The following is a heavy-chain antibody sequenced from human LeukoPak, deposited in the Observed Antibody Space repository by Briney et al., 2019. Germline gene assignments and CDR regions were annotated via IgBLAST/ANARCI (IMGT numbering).Heavy chain of an antibody. CDR3: AASGPVGGNWYSTDF. D-gene: IGHD1-7*01. CDR1: GFTFSSYS. J-gene: IGHJ4*02. CDR2: ISSSSYYI. Sequence: SGGSLRLSCAASGFTFSSYSLNWVRQAPGKGLEWVSSISSSSYYIYYADSVKGRFTISRDNAKNSLYLQMNSLRAEDTAVYYCAASGPVGGNWYSTDFWGQGTLVTVSS. V-gene: IGHV3-21*01.